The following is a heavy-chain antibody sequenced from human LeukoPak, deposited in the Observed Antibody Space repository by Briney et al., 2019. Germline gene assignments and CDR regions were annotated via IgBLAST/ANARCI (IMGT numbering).Heavy chain of an antibody. V-gene: IGHV3-7*01. CDR2: IKQDGSEK. D-gene: IGHD6-13*01. CDR1: GFTFSSYG. J-gene: IGHJ4*02. CDR3: AREGYSSSSFDY. Sequence: GRSLRLSCAASGFTFSSYGMHWVRQAPGKGLEWVANIKQDGSEKYYVDSVKGRFTISRDNAKNSLYLQMNSLRAEDTAVYYCAREGYSSSSFDYWGQGTLVTVSS.